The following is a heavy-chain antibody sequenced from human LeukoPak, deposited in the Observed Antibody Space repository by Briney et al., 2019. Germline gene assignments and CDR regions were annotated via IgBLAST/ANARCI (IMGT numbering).Heavy chain of an antibody. V-gene: IGHV1-18*01. CDR2: ISAYNGNT. CDR1: GYTFTSYG. Sequence: ASVKVSCKASGYTFTSYGISWVRQAPGQGLEWMGWISAYNGNTNYAQKLQGRVTMTTDTSTSTAYMELRSLRSDDTALYYCARDLAPDFWSGYVDYWGQGTLVTVSS. J-gene: IGHJ4*02. D-gene: IGHD3-3*01. CDR3: ARDLAPDFWSGYVDY.